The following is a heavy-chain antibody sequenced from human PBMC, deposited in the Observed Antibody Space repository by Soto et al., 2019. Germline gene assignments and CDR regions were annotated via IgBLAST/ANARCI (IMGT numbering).Heavy chain of an antibody. Sequence: ASVKVSCKASGYTFTSYGISWVRQAPGQGLEWMGWISAYNGNTSYAQKLQGRVTMTTDTSTSTAYMELRSLRSDDTAVYYCAREGAPTYSRSWSYPVAFDIWGQGTTVTVSS. J-gene: IGHJ3*02. CDR1: GYTFTSYG. V-gene: IGHV1-18*01. CDR2: ISAYNGNT. D-gene: IGHD6-13*01. CDR3: AREGAPTYSRSWSYPVAFDI.